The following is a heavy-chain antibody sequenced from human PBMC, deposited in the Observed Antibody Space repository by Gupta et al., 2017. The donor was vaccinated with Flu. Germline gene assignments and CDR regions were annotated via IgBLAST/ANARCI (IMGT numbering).Heavy chain of an antibody. V-gene: IGHV3-7*01. CDR3: ARSVVLDAFDI. J-gene: IGHJ3*02. D-gene: IGHD2-15*01. Sequence: WVRRAPGKGLEWVANIKQDGSEKYYVDSVKGRFTISRDNAKNSLYLQMNSLRAEDTAVYYCARSVVLDAFDIWGQGTMVTVSS. CDR2: IKQDGSEK.